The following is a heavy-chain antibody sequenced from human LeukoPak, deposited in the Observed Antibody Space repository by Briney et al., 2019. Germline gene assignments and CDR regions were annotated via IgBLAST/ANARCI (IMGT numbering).Heavy chain of an antibody. D-gene: IGHD6-13*01. CDR1: GYTFTSYA. J-gene: IGHJ4*02. CDR3: ARAAPTAGIAAAGGVGY. V-gene: IGHV7-4-1*02. CDR2: INTNTGNP. Sequence: ASVKVSCKASGYTFTSYAMNWVRQAPGQGLEWMGWINTNTGNPTYAQSFTGRFVFSLDTSVSTAYLQISSLKAEDTAMYYCARAAPTAGIAAAGGVGYWGQGTLVTVSS.